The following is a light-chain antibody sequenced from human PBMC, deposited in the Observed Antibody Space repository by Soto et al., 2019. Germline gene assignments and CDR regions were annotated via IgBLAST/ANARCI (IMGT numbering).Light chain of an antibody. J-gene: IGKJ1*01. CDR3: QQYNNWPQA. CDR1: QSVINH. V-gene: IGKV3-15*01. Sequence: MTQSPSAMSASVGDRVTLSCRASQSVINHLAWYQQKPGQPPRLLISGASTRATGIPARFSGSGSGTEFTLTISSLQSEDFAVYYCQQYNNWPQALGQGAKEDI. CDR2: GAS.